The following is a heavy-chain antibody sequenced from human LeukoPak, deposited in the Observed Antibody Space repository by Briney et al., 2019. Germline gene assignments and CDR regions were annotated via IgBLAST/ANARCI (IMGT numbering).Heavy chain of an antibody. D-gene: IGHD5-12*01. Sequence: ASVKVSCKASGYTFTGYYMHRVRQAPGQGLEWMGWINPNSGGTNYAQKFQGRVTMTRDTSISTAYMELSRLRSDDTAVYYCARSSGYDPAMGYGDYWGQGTLVTVSS. J-gene: IGHJ4*02. CDR3: ARSSGYDPAMGYGDY. V-gene: IGHV1-2*02. CDR1: GYTFTGYY. CDR2: INPNSGGT.